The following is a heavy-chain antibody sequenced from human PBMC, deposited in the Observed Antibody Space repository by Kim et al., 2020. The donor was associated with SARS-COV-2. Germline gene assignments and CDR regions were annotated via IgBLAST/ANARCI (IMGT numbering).Heavy chain of an antibody. CDR2: IYYSGST. CDR3: ARDTPHLFSYYGMDV. J-gene: IGHJ6*02. CDR1: GGSISSYY. Sequence: SETLSLTCTVSGGSISSYYWSWIRQPPGKGLEWIGYIYYSGSTNYNPSLKSRVTISVDTSKNQFSLKLSSVTAADTAVYYCARDTPHLFSYYGMDVWGQGTTTPSP. V-gene: IGHV4-59*13.